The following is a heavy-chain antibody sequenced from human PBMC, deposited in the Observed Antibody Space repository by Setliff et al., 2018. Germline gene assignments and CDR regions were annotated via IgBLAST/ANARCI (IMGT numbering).Heavy chain of an antibody. CDR2: INTHTGNP. V-gene: IGHV7-4-1*02. D-gene: IGHD3-16*01. J-gene: IGHJ4*02. CDR1: GYTFIDYG. Sequence: GASVKVSCKASGYTFIDYGMSWVRQAPGQSLEWMGWINTHTGNPTYAQGFTGRFVFSLDTSVSTAYLQISSLKAEDTAVYYCARDGGNGVDYWGQGTLVTVSS. CDR3: ARDGGNGVDY.